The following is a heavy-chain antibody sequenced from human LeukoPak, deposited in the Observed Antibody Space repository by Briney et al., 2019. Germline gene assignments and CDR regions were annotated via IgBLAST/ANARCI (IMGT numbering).Heavy chain of an antibody. CDR2: ISYDGSNK. J-gene: IGHJ3*02. CDR1: GFTFSSYA. D-gene: IGHD6-13*01. V-gene: IGHV3-30*04. Sequence: GGSLRLSCAASGFTFSSYAMHWVRQAPGKGLEWVAVISYDGSNKYYADSVKGRFTISRDNSKNTLYLQMNSLRAEDTAVYYCARDRYSSSWYYDAFDIWGQGTMVTVSS. CDR3: ARDRYSSSWYYDAFDI.